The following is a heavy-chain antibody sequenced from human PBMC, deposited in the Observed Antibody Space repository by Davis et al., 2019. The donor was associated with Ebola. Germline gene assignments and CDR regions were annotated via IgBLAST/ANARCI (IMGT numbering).Heavy chain of an antibody. J-gene: IGHJ5*02. CDR1: GDSVSSGG. Sequence: PSETLSLTCAISGDSVSSGGWNWIRQSPLRGLEWLGRTYYNSKWYHDYAMSVSSRITINPDTSKNQFSLHLNSVTPEDTAVYYCASGWLRGKFDPWGQGTLVIVSS. V-gene: IGHV6-1*01. CDR2: TYYNSKWYH. CDR3: ASGWLRGKFDP. D-gene: IGHD6-19*01.